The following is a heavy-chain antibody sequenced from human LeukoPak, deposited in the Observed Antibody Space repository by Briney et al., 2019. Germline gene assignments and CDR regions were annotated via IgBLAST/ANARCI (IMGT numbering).Heavy chain of an antibody. D-gene: IGHD4-11*01. J-gene: IGHJ6*03. Sequence: GASVKVSCKASGYTFTSYDINWVRQATGQGLEWMGWMNPNSGNTGYAQKFQGRVTITRNTSISTAYMELSSLRSEDTAVYYCARGSVTHYYYYMDVWGKGTTVTVSS. CDR1: GYTFTSYD. V-gene: IGHV1-8*03. CDR3: ARGSVTHYYYYMDV. CDR2: MNPNSGNT.